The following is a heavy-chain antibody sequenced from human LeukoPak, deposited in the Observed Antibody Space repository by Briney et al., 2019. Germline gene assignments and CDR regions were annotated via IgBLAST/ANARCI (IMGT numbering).Heavy chain of an antibody. CDR2: INHSGST. CDR3: ARQSGYYNWFDP. D-gene: IGHD3-3*01. CDR1: GGSFSGYY. V-gene: IGHV4-34*01. J-gene: IGHJ5*02. Sequence: SETLSLTCAVYGGSFSGYYWSWIRQPPGKGLEWIGEINHSGSTNYNPSLKSRVTISVDTPKNQFSLKLSSVTAADTAVYYCARQSGYYNWFDPWGQGTLVTVSS.